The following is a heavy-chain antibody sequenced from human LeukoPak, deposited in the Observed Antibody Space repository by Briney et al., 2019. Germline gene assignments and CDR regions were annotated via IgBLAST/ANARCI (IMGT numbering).Heavy chain of an antibody. D-gene: IGHD4-23*01. CDR3: ARDCYGGSLERRALNDY. CDR2: ISSTSTTI. J-gene: IGHJ4*02. V-gene: IGHV3-48*01. Sequence: PGGSLRLSXAASGFTFSSYSMNWVRQAPGKGLEWLSYISSTSTTIYYADSVKGRFTISRDNAKNSLYLQMSSLRAEDTAVYYCARDCYGGSLERRALNDYWGQGTLVTVSS. CDR1: GFTFSSYS.